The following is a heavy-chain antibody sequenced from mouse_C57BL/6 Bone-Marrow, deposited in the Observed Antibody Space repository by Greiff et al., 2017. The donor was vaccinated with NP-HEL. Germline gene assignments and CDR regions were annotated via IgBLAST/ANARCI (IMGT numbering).Heavy chain of an antibody. CDR1: GFNIKDDY. J-gene: IGHJ2*01. V-gene: IGHV14-4*01. D-gene: IGHD1-3*01. CDR2: IDPENGDT. Sequence: EVKLHESGAELVRPGASVKLSCTASGFNIKDDYMHWVKQRPEQGLEWIGWIDPENGDTEYASKFQGKATITADTSSNTAYLQLSSLTSEDTAVYYCTTLYDYFDYWGQGTTLTVSS. CDR3: TTLYDYFDY.